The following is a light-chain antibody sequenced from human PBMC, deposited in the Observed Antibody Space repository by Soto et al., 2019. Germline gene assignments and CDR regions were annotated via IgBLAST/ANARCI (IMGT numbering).Light chain of an antibody. CDR3: QQRSNWPIT. CDR2: DAS. Sequence: EIVLTQSPATLSLSPGERATLSCRASQSVSSYLAWYQQKPGQAPRLLIYDASNRATGIPARFSGSGSGTAFTLTISSLEPEDFAVYYCQQRSNWPITFGQGTRLRLN. J-gene: IGKJ5*01. CDR1: QSVSSY. V-gene: IGKV3-11*01.